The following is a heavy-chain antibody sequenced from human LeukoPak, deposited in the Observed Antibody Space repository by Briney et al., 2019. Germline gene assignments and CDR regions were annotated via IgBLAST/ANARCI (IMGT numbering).Heavy chain of an antibody. CDR1: GASISSGNYY. V-gene: IGHV4-61*01. CDR3: ARSVEGYCSGGSCYSYYYYMDV. CDR2: MYYSESS. Sequence: SETLSLTCTVSGASISSGNYYWSRIRQPPGKGLEWIGYMYYSESSNYNPSLKSRVTISVDTSKNQVSLKLSSVTAADTAVYYCARSVEGYCSGGSCYSYYYYMDVWGKGTTVTVSS. J-gene: IGHJ6*03. D-gene: IGHD2-15*01.